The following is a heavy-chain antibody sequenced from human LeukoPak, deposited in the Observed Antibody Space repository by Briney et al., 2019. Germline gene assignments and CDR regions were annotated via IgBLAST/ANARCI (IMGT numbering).Heavy chain of an antibody. CDR2: INPSGGST. D-gene: IGHD3-3*01. V-gene: IGHV1-46*01. J-gene: IGHJ3*02. CDR3: ARAILGQDDAFDI. CDR1: GYTFTSYY. Sequence: GASVKVSCKASGYTFTSYYMHWVRQAPGQGLEWMGIINPSGGSTSYAQKFQGRVTMTRDTSTSTVYMELSSLRSEDAAVYYCARAILGQDDAFDIWGQGTMVTVSS.